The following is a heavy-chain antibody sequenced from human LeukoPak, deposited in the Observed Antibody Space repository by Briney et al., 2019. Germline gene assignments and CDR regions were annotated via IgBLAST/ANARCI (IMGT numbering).Heavy chain of an antibody. CDR3: AKDGVIAVAGD. V-gene: IGHV3-30*18. D-gene: IGHD6-19*01. CDR2: ISYDGSNK. CDR1: GFTFSSYG. J-gene: IGHJ4*02. Sequence: GRSLRLSCAASGFTFSSYGMHWVRQAPGKGLEWVAVISYDGSNKYYADSVKGRFTISRDNSKNTLYLQMNSLRAEDTAVYYCAKDGVIAVAGDWGQGTLVTVSS.